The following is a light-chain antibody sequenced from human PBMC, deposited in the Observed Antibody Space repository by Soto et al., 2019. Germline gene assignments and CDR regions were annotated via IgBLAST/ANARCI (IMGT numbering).Light chain of an antibody. Sequence: QLTQSPTTLPASVGDRVTLTCRASESISKWLAWYQQRPGTAPKLLIYHASILETAVPSRFSGNGSGTEFTLTISSLQPGDFATYYCQQYRTYSFGQGSRVEIK. CDR3: QQYRTYS. CDR2: HAS. V-gene: IGKV1-5*01. CDR1: ESISKW. J-gene: IGKJ1*01.